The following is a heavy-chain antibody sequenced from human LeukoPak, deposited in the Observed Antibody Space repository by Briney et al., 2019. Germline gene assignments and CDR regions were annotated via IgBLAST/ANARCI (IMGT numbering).Heavy chain of an antibody. CDR2: INPNSGGT. V-gene: IGHV1-2*02. D-gene: IGHD3-10*01. J-gene: IGHJ6*03. CDR1: GYTFTGYY. Sequence: ASVKVSCKASGYTFTGYYMHWVRQAPGQGLEWMGWINPNSGGTNYAQKFQGRVTMTRDTSISTAYMELSRLRSDDTAVYYCARGPGFGELYYYYYMDVWGKGTTVTVSS. CDR3: ARGPGFGELYYYYYMDV.